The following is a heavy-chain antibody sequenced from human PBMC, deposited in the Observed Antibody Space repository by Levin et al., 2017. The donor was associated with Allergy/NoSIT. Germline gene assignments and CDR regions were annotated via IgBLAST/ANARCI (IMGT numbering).Heavy chain of an antibody. Sequence: PSQTLSLTCTVSGGSISSSSYYWGWIRQPPGKGLEWIGSIYYSGSTYYNPSLKSRVTISVDTSKNQFSLKLSSVTAADTAVYYCASGGYSSGWYDYYYYYMDVWGKGTTVTVSS. D-gene: IGHD6-19*01. CDR2: IYYSGST. V-gene: IGHV4-39*01. J-gene: IGHJ6*03. CDR1: GGSISSSSYY. CDR3: ASGGYSSGWYDYYYYYMDV.